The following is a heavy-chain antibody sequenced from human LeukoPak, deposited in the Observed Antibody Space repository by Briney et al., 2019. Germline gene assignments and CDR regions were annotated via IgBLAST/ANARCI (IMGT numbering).Heavy chain of an antibody. CDR2: ISAYNGNT. V-gene: IGHV1-18*04. D-gene: IGHD3-10*01. CDR3: ARESRYYGSGSFDY. CDR1: GYTFTSYG. Sequence: ASVKVSCKASGYTFTSYGISWVRQAPGKGLEGRGGISAYNGNTNYAQKLQGRVTMTTDTSTSTAYMELRSLGSDDTAVYYCARESRYYGSGSFDYWGQGTLVTVSS. J-gene: IGHJ4*02.